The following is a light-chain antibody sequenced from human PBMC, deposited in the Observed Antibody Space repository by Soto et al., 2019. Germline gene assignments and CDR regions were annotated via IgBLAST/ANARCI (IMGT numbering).Light chain of an antibody. J-gene: IGLJ3*02. CDR3: SSYAGGIKWV. V-gene: IGLV2-8*01. Sequence: QSALTQPPSASGSPGQSVTISCTGTSSDVGGYNFVSWYQQHPGKAPKFMIYEVSKRPSGVPDRFSGSKSGNTASLTVPGLQAEDEADYYCSSYAGGIKWVFGGGTKLTVL. CDR1: SSDVGGYNF. CDR2: EVS.